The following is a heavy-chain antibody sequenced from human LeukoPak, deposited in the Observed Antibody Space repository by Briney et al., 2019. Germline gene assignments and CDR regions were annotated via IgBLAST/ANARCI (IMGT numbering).Heavy chain of an antibody. D-gene: IGHD2-15*01. CDR1: GGSISSGGYS. V-gene: IGHV4-30-2*01. CDR3: ARYGSHTPYYYGMDV. J-gene: IGHJ6*02. CDR2: IYHSGST. Sequence: SETLSLTCAVSGGSISSGGYSWSWIRQPPGKGLEWIGYIYHSGSTYYNPSLKSRVTISVDRSKNQFSLKLSSVTAADTAVYYCARYGSHTPYYYGMDVWGQGTTVTVSS.